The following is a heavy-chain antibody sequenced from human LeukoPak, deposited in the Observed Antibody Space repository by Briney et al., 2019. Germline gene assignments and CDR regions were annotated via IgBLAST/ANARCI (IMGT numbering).Heavy chain of an antibody. CDR1: GFTFSNYW. J-gene: IGHJ4*02. V-gene: IGHV3-74*01. Sequence: GGSLRLSCAASGFTFSNYWMHWVRQAPGKGLVRVSRINSDGSSRNYADSVKGRFTISRDNAKNTLYLQMNSLRAEDTAVYYCASASSHRIAAGGDYWGQGTLVTVPS. CDR3: ASASSHRIAAGGDY. D-gene: IGHD6-13*01. CDR2: INSDGSSR.